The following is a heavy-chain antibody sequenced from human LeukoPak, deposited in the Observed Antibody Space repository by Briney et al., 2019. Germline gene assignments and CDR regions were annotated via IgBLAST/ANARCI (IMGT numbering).Heavy chain of an antibody. CDR3: ARGGIRYCSSTSCYRIAGQSAFDI. CDR1: GGSFRGYY. Sequence: PSETLSLTCAVYGGSFRGYYWSGIRQPPGKGLEGIGEINHSGSTNYNPSLKSRVTISVDTSKNQFSLKLSSVTAADTAVYYCARGGIRYCSSTSCYRIAGQSAFDIWGQGTMVTVSS. J-gene: IGHJ3*02. CDR2: INHSGST. V-gene: IGHV4-34*01. D-gene: IGHD2-2*02.